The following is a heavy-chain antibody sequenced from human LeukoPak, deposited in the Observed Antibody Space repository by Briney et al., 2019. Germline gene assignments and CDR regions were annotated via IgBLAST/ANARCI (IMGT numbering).Heavy chain of an antibody. CDR3: VQDRDSGFGY. CDR1: GFTYRNYG. D-gene: IGHD3-10*01. J-gene: IGHJ4*02. Sequence: GSLRLSCAASGFTYRNYGMHWVRRAPGKGLEWVTFIRNDGSGKYYADSVRGRFTISRDDSKNTLYLQMNSLRAEDTAVYHCVQDRDSGFGYWGRGTLVTVSS. V-gene: IGHV3-30*02. CDR2: IRNDGSGK.